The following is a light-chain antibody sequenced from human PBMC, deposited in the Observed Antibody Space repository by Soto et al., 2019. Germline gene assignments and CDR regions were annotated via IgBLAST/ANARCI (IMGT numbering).Light chain of an antibody. CDR2: EVT. CDR1: TTDVGGYDL. J-gene: IGLJ2*01. V-gene: IGLV2-8*01. Sequence: QSALTEPPSASGSPGQSVTISCTGTTTDVGGYDLVSWYQQHPGKAPKVIIYEVTKRPSGVPDRFFGSKSGSTASLTVSGLQAEDEAVYYCCSYTVGDTVVFGGGTKVTLL. CDR3: CSYTVGDTVV.